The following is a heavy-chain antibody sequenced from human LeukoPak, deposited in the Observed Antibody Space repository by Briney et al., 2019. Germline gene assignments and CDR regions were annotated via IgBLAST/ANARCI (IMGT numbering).Heavy chain of an antibody. CDR3: ARIGGYCSGGSCYSEANAFDI. CDR2: IYHGGST. D-gene: IGHD2-15*01. J-gene: IGHJ3*02. V-gene: IGHV4-39*07. Sequence: SETLSLTCTVSGGSISSSGYFWGWIRQPPGKGLEWIGSIYHGGSTFYNPSLKSRVTISEDTSKNQFSLRLTSVTAADTAVYYCARIGGYCSGGSCYSEANAFDIWGQGTMVTVSS. CDR1: GGSISSSGYF.